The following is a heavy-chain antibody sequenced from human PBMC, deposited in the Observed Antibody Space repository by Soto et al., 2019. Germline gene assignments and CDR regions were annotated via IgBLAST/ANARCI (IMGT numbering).Heavy chain of an antibody. V-gene: IGHV3-23*01. Sequence: EVQVLESGGGLVQPGGSLRLSCAASGFTFSSNGMNWVRQAPGKGLEWVSGIRSDGDTTYNADSVKGRFTVSRDTSKNTVYLQMNSLRVEDTAIXXCXKGXGVGATPDGANCWGQGTLVTVSS. D-gene: IGHD1-26*01. CDR3: XKGXGVGATPDGANC. J-gene: IGHJ4*02. CDR2: IRSDGDTT. CDR1: GFTFSSNG.